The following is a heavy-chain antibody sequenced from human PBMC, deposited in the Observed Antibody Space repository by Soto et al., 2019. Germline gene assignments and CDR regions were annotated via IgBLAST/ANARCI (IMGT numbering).Heavy chain of an antibody. CDR3: ARDLSPPDSNSAYFDY. CDR2: ISSSSSYI. CDR1: GFTFSSYS. J-gene: IGHJ4*02. V-gene: IGHV3-21*01. Sequence: PGVSLRLSFAAPGFTFSSYSMNWVRQAPGKGLEWVSSISSSSSYIYYADSVKGRFTISRDNAKNSLYLQMNSLRAEDTAVYYCARDLSPPDSNSAYFDYWGQGTLVTVSS. D-gene: IGHD4-4*01.